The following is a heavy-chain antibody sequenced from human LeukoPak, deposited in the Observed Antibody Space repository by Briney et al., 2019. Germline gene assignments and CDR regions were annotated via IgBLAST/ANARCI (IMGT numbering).Heavy chain of an antibody. Sequence: GGSLRLSCAASGFTFSGYGMSWVRQAPGKGLKWVSAISGSGGSTYYADSVKGRITISRDNAKNTLYLQMNRLRAEDAAVYYCAKAPVTTCSGAYCYPFDYWGQGTLVTVSS. CDR1: GFTFSGYG. CDR3: AKAPVTTCSGAYCYPFDY. J-gene: IGHJ4*02. D-gene: IGHD2-21*01. CDR2: ISGSGGST. V-gene: IGHV3-23*01.